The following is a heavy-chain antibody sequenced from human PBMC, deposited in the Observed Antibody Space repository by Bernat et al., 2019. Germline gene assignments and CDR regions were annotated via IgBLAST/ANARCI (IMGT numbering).Heavy chain of an antibody. CDR2: ISAGGRST. CDR1: GLTFSSHA. V-gene: IGHV3-23*01. CDR3: AKGQTGMAY. J-gene: IGHJ4*02. D-gene: IGHD1-1*01. Sequence: EVQLLESGGGLVQPGGSLRLSCAASGLTFSSHAMNWVRQAPGKELEWISGISAGGRSTYYADSVKGRFTISRDNSKNTLYLQVNTLRAEDTAIYYCAKGQTGMAYWGQGTLVTVSS.